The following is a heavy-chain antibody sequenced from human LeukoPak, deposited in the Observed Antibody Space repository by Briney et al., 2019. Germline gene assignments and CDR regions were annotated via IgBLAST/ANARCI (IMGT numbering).Heavy chain of an antibody. CDR2: ISAYNGYT. CDR3: ALYTSGWNFDY. CDR1: GYTFTSSG. D-gene: IGHD6-19*01. J-gene: IGHJ4*02. Sequence: ASVKVSCKASGYTFTSSGLSWVRQAPGQGLEWMGWISAYNGYTNYAQKLQGRVTMTTDTSTSTAYMELRSLRSDDTAVYYCALYTSGWNFDYWGQGTLVTVSS. V-gene: IGHV1-18*01.